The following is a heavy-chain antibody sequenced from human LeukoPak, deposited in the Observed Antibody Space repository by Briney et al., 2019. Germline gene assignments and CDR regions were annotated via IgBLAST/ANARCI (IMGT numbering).Heavy chain of an antibody. CDR1: GFTFSNYN. CDR2: ITSSGTYI. CDR3: ARRAGAYSHPYDY. Sequence: PGGSLRLSCAASGFTFSNYNMNWVRQAPGKAMDWVSSITSSGTYIFYADSVKGRFTISRDNSKNTLYLQMNSLRAEDTAVYYCARRAGAYSHPYDYWGQGTLVTVSS. D-gene: IGHD4/OR15-4a*01. V-gene: IGHV3-21*04. J-gene: IGHJ4*02.